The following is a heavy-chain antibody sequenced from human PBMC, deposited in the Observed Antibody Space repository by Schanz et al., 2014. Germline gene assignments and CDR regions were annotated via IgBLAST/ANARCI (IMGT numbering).Heavy chain of an antibody. J-gene: IGHJ3*01. Sequence: EVQLVESGGGLIQPGGSLRLSCAVSGFTVNTNYMSWVRQAPGKGLEWISSMYINSGSTQYADSVKGRFIISRDSSKKTLFLKMNSLRAEDTAVYCCARDGGRDGYNLAFDVWGQGTLVTVSS. CDR2: MYINSGST. CDR1: GFTVNTNY. V-gene: IGHV3-53*01. CDR3: ARDGGRDGYNLAFDV. D-gene: IGHD5-12*01.